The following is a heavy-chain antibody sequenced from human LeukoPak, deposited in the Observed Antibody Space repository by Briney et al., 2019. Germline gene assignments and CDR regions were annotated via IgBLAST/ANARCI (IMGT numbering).Heavy chain of an antibody. CDR1: GFTFSSYA. V-gene: IGHV3-23*01. CDR3: AKMGGYSSSTSCYTGGAFDI. CDR2: ISGSGGST. D-gene: IGHD2-2*02. J-gene: IGHJ3*02. Sequence: GGSLRLSCAASGFTFSSYAMSWVRQAPGKGLEWVSAISGSGGSTYYADSVKGRFTISRDNSKNTLYLQMNSLRAEDTAVYYCAKMGGYSSSTSCYTGGAFDIWGQGTMVTVSS.